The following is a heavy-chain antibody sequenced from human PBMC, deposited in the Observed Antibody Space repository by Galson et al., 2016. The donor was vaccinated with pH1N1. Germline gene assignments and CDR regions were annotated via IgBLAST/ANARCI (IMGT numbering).Heavy chain of an antibody. Sequence: SLRLSCAASGFTFDDHHMKWVRQAPGKGLEWVSSISTLSSIIYYADSVRGRFTILRDNAKNSLYLQMNSLRAEDTAVYFCVRERRSTWYEMDYWGQGTLVTVSS. CDR2: ISTLSSII. V-gene: IGHV3-21*06. CDR3: VRERRSTWYEMDY. CDR1: GFTFDDHH. J-gene: IGHJ4*02. D-gene: IGHD6-13*01.